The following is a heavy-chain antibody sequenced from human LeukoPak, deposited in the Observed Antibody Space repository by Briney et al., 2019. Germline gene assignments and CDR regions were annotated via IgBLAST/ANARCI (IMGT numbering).Heavy chain of an antibody. CDR2: ISYDGSNK. D-gene: IGHD6-25*01. CDR1: GFTFSSYA. CDR3: ARVGLFPAAGLVSADAFDI. Sequence: QPGGSLRLSCAASGFTFSSYAMHWVRQAPGKGLEWVAVISYDGSNKYYADSVKGRFTISRDNSKNTLYLQMNSLRAEDTAVYYCARVGLFPAAGLVSADAFDIWGQGTMVTVSS. V-gene: IGHV3-30*04. J-gene: IGHJ3*02.